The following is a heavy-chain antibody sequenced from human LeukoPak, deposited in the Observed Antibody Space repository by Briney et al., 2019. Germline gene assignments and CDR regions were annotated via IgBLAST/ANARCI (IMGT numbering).Heavy chain of an antibody. CDR2: IHSGGDT. V-gene: IGHV3-53*01. CDR1: GCTVSSNY. Sequence: GGSLRLSCAASGCTVSSNYMTWVRQAPGKGLEWVSVIHSGGDTYYADSVKGRFTISRDNSKNTLYLQMNSLRAEDTAIYYCARRYFDYWGQGTLVTVSS. CDR3: ARRYFDY. J-gene: IGHJ4*02.